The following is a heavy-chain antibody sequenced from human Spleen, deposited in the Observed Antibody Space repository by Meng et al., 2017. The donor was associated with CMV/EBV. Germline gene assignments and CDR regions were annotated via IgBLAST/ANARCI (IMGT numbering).Heavy chain of an antibody. CDR2: IYYSGST. CDR3: ARIVGATRVDI. CDR1: GDSIGNRNYF. Sequence: SETLSLTCTVSGDSIGNRNYFWGWIRQPPGKGLEWIGSIYYSGSTYYNPSLKSRVTISVDTSKNQFSLKLSSVTAADTAVYYCARIVGATRVDIWGQGTKVTVSS. J-gene: IGHJ3*02. D-gene: IGHD1-26*01. V-gene: IGHV4-39*01.